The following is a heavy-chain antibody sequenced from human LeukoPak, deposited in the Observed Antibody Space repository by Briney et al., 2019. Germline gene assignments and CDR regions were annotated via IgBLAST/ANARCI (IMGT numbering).Heavy chain of an antibody. D-gene: IGHD3-3*01. J-gene: IGHJ4*02. CDR2: IYPGDSET. Sequence: GDSLKISCQGSGYDFNKYWIGWMRQMPGKGLEWIGIIYPGDSETRYNPSFQGHVTISVDKSISTAHLELSNLKTSDSATVYYCARVRSGYYALFDYWGRATQVSVSS. V-gene: IGHV5-51*01. CDR1: GYDFNKYW. CDR3: ARVRSGYYALFDY.